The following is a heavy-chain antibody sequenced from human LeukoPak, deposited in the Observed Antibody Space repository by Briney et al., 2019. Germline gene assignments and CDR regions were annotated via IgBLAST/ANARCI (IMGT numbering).Heavy chain of an antibody. CDR3: ARRPPGGSFDY. J-gene: IGHJ4*02. V-gene: IGHV5-51*01. Sequence: GESLKISCKGSEYNFDMYWIAWVRQMPGKGLEWMGIIYPGDSDTRYSPSFQGQVTISADKSISTAYLQWSSLKASDTAMYYCARRPPGGSFDYWGQGTLVTVSS. D-gene: IGHD6-25*01. CDR2: IYPGDSDT. CDR1: EYNFDMYW.